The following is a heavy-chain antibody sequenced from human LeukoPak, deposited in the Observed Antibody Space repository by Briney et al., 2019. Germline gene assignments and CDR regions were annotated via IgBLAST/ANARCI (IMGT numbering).Heavy chain of an antibody. D-gene: IGHD5-12*01. CDR2: IRYDGSNK. Sequence: TGGSLRLSCAASGFTFSSYGMHWVRQAPGKGLEWVAFIRYDGSNKYYADSVKGRFTISRDNSKNTLYLQMNSLRAEDTAVYYCAKDVDIVATYFDYWGQGTLVTVSS. CDR3: AKDVDIVATYFDY. J-gene: IGHJ4*02. V-gene: IGHV3-30*02. CDR1: GFTFSSYG.